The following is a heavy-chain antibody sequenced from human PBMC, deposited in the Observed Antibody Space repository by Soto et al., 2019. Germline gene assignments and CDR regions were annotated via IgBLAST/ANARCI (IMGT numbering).Heavy chain of an antibody. J-gene: IGHJ3*02. Sequence: SETLSLTCTVSGGSISSGGYYWSWIRQHPGKGLEWIGYIYYSGSTYYNPSLKSRVTISVDTSKNQFSLKLSSVTAADTAVYYGARYEVSNDAFDIWGQGTMVTVSS. CDR3: ARYEVSNDAFDI. CDR2: IYYSGST. V-gene: IGHV4-39*01. CDR1: GGSISSGGYY. D-gene: IGHD3-3*02.